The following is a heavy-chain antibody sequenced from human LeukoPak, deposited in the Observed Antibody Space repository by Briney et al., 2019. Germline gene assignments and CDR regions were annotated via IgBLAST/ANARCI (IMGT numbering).Heavy chain of an antibody. J-gene: IGHJ5*02. Sequence: SETLPLTCTVAGGSTSSYYWSWIRQPAGKGLEWIGRIYTSGSTNYNPSLKSRVTMSVDTSKNQFSLKLSSVTAADTAVYYCARGARGYYYDSSGYYYANWFDPRGQGTLVTVSS. D-gene: IGHD3-22*01. CDR3: ARGARGYYYDSSGYYYANWFDP. CDR1: GGSTSSYY. V-gene: IGHV4-4*07. CDR2: IYTSGST.